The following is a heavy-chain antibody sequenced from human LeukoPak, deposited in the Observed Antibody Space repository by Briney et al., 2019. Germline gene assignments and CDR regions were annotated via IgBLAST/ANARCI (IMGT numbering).Heavy chain of an antibody. Sequence: GGSLRLSCAASGFTFSSYEMNWVRQAPWKGLEWVSYISSSGSTIYYADSVKGRFTISRDNAKNSLYLQMNSLRAEDTAVYYCARSHTWWYDWYFDLWGRGTLVTVSS. J-gene: IGHJ2*01. CDR1: GFTFSSYE. CDR2: ISSSGSTI. D-gene: IGHD2-15*01. CDR3: ARSHTWWYDWYFDL. V-gene: IGHV3-48*03.